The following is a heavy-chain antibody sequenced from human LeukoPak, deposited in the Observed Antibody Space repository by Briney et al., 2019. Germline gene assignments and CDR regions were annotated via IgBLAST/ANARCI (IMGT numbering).Heavy chain of an antibody. CDR2: IYSGGRT. CDR3: ARDHKNGSGSSSYYYYGMDV. Sequence: QSGGSLRLSCAASGFTVSSNYMSWVRQAPGKGLEWVSVIYSGGRTYYADSVKGRFTITRDNSKNTLYLQMNSLRAEDTAVYYCARDHKNGSGSSSYYYYGMDVWGQGTTVTVSS. CDR1: GFTVSSNY. V-gene: IGHV3-53*01. J-gene: IGHJ6*02. D-gene: IGHD3-10*01.